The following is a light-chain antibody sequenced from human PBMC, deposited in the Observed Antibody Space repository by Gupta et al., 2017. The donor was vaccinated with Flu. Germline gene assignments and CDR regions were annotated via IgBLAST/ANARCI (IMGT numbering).Light chain of an antibody. CDR2: WAS. J-gene: IGKJ2*01. Sequence: RATINCKSSQSVLYSSNNKNYLAWYQQKPGQPPKLLIYWASTRESGVPDRFSGSGSGTDFTLTISSLQAEDVAVYYCQQYYSTPTYTFGQGTKLEIK. CDR1: QSVLYSSNNKNY. CDR3: QQYYSTPTYT. V-gene: IGKV4-1*01.